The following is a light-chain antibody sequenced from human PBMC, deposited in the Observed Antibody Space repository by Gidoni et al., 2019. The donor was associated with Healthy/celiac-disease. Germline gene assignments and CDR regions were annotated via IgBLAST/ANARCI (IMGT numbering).Light chain of an antibody. CDR3: MQALQTPT. Sequence: DIVMTQSPLSLPVTPGAPASISCRSSQSLLHSNGYNYLDWYLQKPGQSPQLLIYLGSNRASGVADRFSGSGSGTDFTLKISRVEAEDVGVYYCMQALQTPTFGQGTKVEIK. J-gene: IGKJ1*01. CDR1: QSLLHSNGYNY. V-gene: IGKV2-28*01. CDR2: LGS.